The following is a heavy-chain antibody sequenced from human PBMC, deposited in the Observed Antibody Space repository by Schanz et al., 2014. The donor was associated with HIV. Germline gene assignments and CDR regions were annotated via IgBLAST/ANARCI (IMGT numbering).Heavy chain of an antibody. CDR2: IRGSGGST. Sequence: EVLLLESGGGLVQPGGSLRLSCAASGFRFSSYAMSWVRQAPGKGLEWVASIRGSGGSTYYTDSVKGRFTISRDNSKSTLYLQLSSLRADDTAVYYCALSRPSGYGGSWYFDLWGRGTLVAVSS. CDR1: GFRFSSYA. V-gene: IGHV3-23*01. J-gene: IGHJ2*01. CDR3: ALSRPSGYGGSWYFDL. D-gene: IGHD2-15*01.